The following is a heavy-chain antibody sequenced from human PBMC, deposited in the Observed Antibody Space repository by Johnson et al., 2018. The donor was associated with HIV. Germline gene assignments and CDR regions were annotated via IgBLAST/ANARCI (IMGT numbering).Heavy chain of an antibody. Sequence: VQLVESGGGLVQPGGSLRLSCAASGFTFSSYDMHWVRQATGKGLEWVSTFGTAGDTCYPGSVKGRFAISRENAKSSLSLQMNRLVAGEPAVYYCARGTEFGGWINAFDIWGQGTMVTVSS. V-gene: IGHV3-13*01. CDR3: ARGTEFGGWINAFDI. J-gene: IGHJ3*02. CDR2: FGTAGDT. CDR1: GFTFSSYD. D-gene: IGHD3-16*01.